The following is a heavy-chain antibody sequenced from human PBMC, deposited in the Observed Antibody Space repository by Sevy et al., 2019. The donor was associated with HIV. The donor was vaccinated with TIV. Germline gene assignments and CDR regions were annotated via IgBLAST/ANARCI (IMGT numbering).Heavy chain of an antibody. Sequence: GGSLRLSCAASGFTFSSYSMNWVRQAPGKGLEWVSSISSSSSYIYYADSVKGRFTISRDNAKNSLYLQMNSLRAEDTAVYYCARDYYDSSGYFDFAFDIWGQGIMVTVSS. CDR1: GFTFSSYS. D-gene: IGHD3-22*01. V-gene: IGHV3-21*01. CDR2: ISSSSSYI. J-gene: IGHJ3*02. CDR3: ARDYYDSSGYFDFAFDI.